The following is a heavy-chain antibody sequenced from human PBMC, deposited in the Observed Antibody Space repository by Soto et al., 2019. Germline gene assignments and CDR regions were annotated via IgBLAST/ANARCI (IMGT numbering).Heavy chain of an antibody. CDR3: ARGLENYYDSSGYYHDWLIDY. V-gene: IGHV4-4*07. CDR1: GGSISSYY. D-gene: IGHD3-22*01. CDR2: IYTSGST. J-gene: IGHJ4*02. Sequence: QVQLQESGPGLVKPSETLSLTCTVSGGSISSYYWSWIRQPAGKGLEWIGRIYTSGSTNYNPSLKSRVNISVDTSKNQVSLKLSSVTAADTAVYYCARGLENYYDSSGYYHDWLIDYWGQGTLVTVSS.